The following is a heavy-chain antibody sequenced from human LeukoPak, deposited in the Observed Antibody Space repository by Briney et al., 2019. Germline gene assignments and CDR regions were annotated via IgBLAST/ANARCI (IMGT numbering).Heavy chain of an antibody. CDR2: LTWNSYTI. CDR3: AKGMGVAPLIVDALDV. D-gene: IGHD1-26*01. Sequence: GGSLRLSCAASVFKFDDYAMHWGRQAPGKGLEWVSGLTWNSYTIVYADSVKGRFTISRDNAKKFLYLQMNSLRPEDMALYYCAKGMGVAPLIVDALDVWGRGTMVTVSS. J-gene: IGHJ3*01. CDR1: VFKFDDYA. V-gene: IGHV3-9*03.